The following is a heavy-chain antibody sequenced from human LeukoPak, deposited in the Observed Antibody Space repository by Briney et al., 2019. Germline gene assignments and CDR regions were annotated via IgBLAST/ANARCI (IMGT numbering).Heavy chain of an antibody. CDR1: GFTFSDYY. CDR3: ARGNWNYPYYYYMDV. V-gene: IGHV3-11*01. Sequence: GGSLRLSCAASGFTFSDYYMSWIRQAPGKGLEWVSYISSSGSTIYYADSVKGRFTISRDNAENSLYLQMNSLRAEDTAVYYCARGNWNYPYYYYMDVWGKGTTVNVSS. J-gene: IGHJ6*03. D-gene: IGHD1-7*01. CDR2: ISSSGSTI.